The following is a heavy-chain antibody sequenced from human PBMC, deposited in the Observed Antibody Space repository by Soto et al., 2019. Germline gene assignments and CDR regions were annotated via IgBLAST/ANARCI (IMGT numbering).Heavy chain of an antibody. Sequence: LGESLKISCNGSGYSFTSYWISWVRQMPGKGLEWMGRIDPSDSYTNYSPSFQGHVTISADKSISTAYLQWSSLKASDTAMYYCAITYYYDSSGPPSGVVDYWGQGTLVTVSS. CDR3: AITYYYDSSGPPSGVVDY. CDR1: GYSFTSYW. J-gene: IGHJ4*02. CDR2: IDPSDSYT. D-gene: IGHD3-22*01. V-gene: IGHV5-10-1*01.